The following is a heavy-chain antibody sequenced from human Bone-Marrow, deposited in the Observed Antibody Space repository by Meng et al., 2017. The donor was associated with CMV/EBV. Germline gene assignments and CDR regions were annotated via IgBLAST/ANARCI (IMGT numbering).Heavy chain of an antibody. D-gene: IGHD2-21*02. J-gene: IGHJ4*02. CDR1: GGSISSYY. V-gene: IGHV4-4*07. Sequence: QVQWQESGPGLVKPSETLSLTCTFSGGSISSYYWSWIRQPAGKGLEWIGRIYTSGSTNYNPSLKSRVTMSVDTSKNQFSLKLSSVTAADTAVYYCARGDLAPLDETYYFDYWGQGTLVTVSS. CDR3: ARGDLAPLDETYYFDY. CDR2: IYTSGST.